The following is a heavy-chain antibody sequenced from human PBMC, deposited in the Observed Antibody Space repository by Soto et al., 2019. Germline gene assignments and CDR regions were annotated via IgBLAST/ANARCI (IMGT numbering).Heavy chain of an antibody. V-gene: IGHV3-23*01. CDR3: AKDRGAGGRFSGIAVAGIPS. Sequence: EVQLLESGGGLIQPGGSLRLSCAASGFPFSSYAMSWVRQTPGKGLEWVSGISGGGGNTYYADSVTGRFTISRDNSRNTLYLQMNSLRAADTAIYYCAKDRGAGGRFSGIAVAGIPSWGQGTLVTVSS. D-gene: IGHD6-19*01. CDR2: ISGGGGNT. CDR1: GFPFSSYA. J-gene: IGHJ5*02.